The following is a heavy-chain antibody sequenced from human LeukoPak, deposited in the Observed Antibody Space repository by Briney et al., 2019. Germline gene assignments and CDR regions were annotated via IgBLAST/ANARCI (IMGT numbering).Heavy chain of an antibody. CDR1: GFTFSSYA. J-gene: IGHJ6*03. D-gene: IGHD3-3*01. Sequence: GSLRLSCAASGFTFSSYAMHWVRQAPGKGLEWVAVISYDGSNKYYADSVKGRFTISRDNAKNSLYLQMNSLRAEDTAVYYCARDPPGWSGYYYYMDVWGKGTTVTVSS. CDR2: ISYDGSNK. V-gene: IGHV3-30-3*01. CDR3: ARDPPGWSGYYYYMDV.